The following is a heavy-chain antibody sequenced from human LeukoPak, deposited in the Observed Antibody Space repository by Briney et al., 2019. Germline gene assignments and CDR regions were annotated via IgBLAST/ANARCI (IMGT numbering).Heavy chain of an antibody. CDR3: AKASVAIPQYCNS. CDR1: GFTFSSYN. D-gene: IGHD2-2*02. Sequence: GGSLRLSCVASGFTFSSYNMNWVRQAPGKGLEWVSTISGTGSSTYYADSAKGRFTISRDNSKDTLFLQLNSLTAADTAMYFCAKASVAIPQYCNSWGQGTLVTVSS. V-gene: IGHV3-23*01. CDR2: ISGTGSST. J-gene: IGHJ5*02.